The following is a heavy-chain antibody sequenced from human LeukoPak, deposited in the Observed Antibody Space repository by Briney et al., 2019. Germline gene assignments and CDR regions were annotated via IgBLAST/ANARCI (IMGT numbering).Heavy chain of an antibody. J-gene: IGHJ3*02. CDR2: IYYTGTT. CDR3: ARGGAFHI. Sequence: PSETLSLICTVSGDSISRYYWSWIRQPPGKGLEWIGYIYYTGTTNYNPSLKSRVTISVDTSKNQFSLKLSSVTAADTAVYYYARGGAFHIWGQGTMVTVSS. CDR1: GDSISRYY. V-gene: IGHV4-59*01.